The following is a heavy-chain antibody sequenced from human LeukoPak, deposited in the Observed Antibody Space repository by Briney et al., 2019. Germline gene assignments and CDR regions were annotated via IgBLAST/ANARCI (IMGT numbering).Heavy chain of an antibody. CDR1: GFTFSSYG. CDR3: AKDRRYCSGGSCLFYYYGMDV. J-gene: IGHJ6*02. CDR2: ISYEGSNK. V-gene: IGHV3-30*18. Sequence: GRSLRLSCAASGFTFSSYGMHCLRQAPGKGLEWVAVISYEGSNKYYADSVKGRFTISRDNSKNTLYLQMNSLRAEDTAVYYCAKDRRYCSGGSCLFYYYGMDVWGQGTTVTVSS. D-gene: IGHD2-15*01.